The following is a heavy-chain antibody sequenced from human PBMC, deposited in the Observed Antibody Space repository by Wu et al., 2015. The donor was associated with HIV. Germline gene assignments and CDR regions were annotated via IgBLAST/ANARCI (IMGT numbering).Heavy chain of an antibody. CDR3: ARGRPSFGRTGIGVRFTRKGTFDY. D-gene: IGHD1-14*01. Sequence: QVQLVQSEAEVKKPGASVKVSCKASGYTFTDAYIHWVRHVPGQGLEWMSWINPYSGDTNSAPKFQGRVTMTRDTSITTAYLELTSLTSDDTALYFCARGRPSFGRTGIGVRFTRKGTFDYVGPGERWSPSP. CDR2: INPYSGDT. J-gene: IGHJ4*02. CDR1: GYTFTDAY. V-gene: IGHV1-2*02.